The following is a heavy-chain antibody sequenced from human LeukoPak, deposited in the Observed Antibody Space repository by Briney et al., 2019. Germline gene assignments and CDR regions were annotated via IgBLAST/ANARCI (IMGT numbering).Heavy chain of an antibody. CDR1: GFTVSSNY. CDR2: IYSGGST. J-gene: IGHJ4*02. CDR3: AVYDFWSGYYDDY. Sequence: GGSLRLSCAASGFTVSSNYMSWVRQAPGKGLERVSVIYSGGSTYYADSVKGRFTISRDNSKNTLYLQMNSLRAEDTAVYYCAVYDFWSGYYDDYWGQGTLVTVSS. V-gene: IGHV3-66*01. D-gene: IGHD3-3*01.